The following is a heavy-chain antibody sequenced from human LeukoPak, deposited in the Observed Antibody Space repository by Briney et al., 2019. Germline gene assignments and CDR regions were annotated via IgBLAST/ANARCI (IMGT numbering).Heavy chain of an antibody. D-gene: IGHD3-22*01. CDR2: ISGSGGST. V-gene: IGHV3-23*01. Sequence: GGSLRLSCAASGFTFSSYAMSWVRQAPGKGLEWVSAISGSGGSTYYADSVKGRFTISRDNSKNTLYLQMNSLRAEDTAVYYCAKAIPLRAGYDSSGYYHEFYFDYWGQGTLVTVSS. J-gene: IGHJ4*02. CDR3: AKAIPLRAGYDSSGYYHEFYFDY. CDR1: GFTFSSYA.